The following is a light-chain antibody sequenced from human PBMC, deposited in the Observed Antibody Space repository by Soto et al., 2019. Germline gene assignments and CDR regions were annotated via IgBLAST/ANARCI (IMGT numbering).Light chain of an antibody. CDR3: QQYYSYPRRT. Sequence: DIQMTQSPSSLSASVGDRVTITCRASQSIGTYLHWYQQKPGKAPKLLIYAASNLQSGVPSRFSGSGSGTDFTLTISCLQSDDFATYYCQQYYSYPRRTFGQGTKVDIK. CDR2: AAS. J-gene: IGKJ1*01. V-gene: IGKV1-39*01. CDR1: QSIGTY.